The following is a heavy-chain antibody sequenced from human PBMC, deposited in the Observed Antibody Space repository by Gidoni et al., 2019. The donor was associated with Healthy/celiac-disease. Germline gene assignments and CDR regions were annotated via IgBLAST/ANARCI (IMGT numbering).Heavy chain of an antibody. V-gene: IGHV1-8*01. CDR3: ARAAYCSSTSCYWYYYYYYGMDV. CDR1: GYTFTSYD. D-gene: IGHD2-2*01. Sequence: QVQLVQSWAEVKKPGASVKVSCKASGYTFTSYDINWLRQATGQGLEWMGWMNPNSGDTGYAQKFQGRVTMTRNTSISTAYMELSSLRSEDTAVYYCARAAYCSSTSCYWYYYYYYGMDVWGQGTTVTVSS. J-gene: IGHJ6*02. CDR2: MNPNSGDT.